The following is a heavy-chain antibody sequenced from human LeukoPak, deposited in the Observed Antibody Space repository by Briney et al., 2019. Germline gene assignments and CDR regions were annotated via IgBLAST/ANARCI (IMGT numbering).Heavy chain of an antibody. D-gene: IGHD6-13*01. CDR3: ARAAIAAARIYYYMDV. CDR1: GFSFSSYE. V-gene: IGHV3-48*03. CDR2: ISSSGSTI. J-gene: IGHJ6*03. Sequence: RSGGSLRLSCVASGFSFSSYEMNWVRQAPGKGLEWVSYISSSGSTIYYADSVKGRFTISRDNAKNSLYLQMNSLRAEDTAVYYCARAAIAAARIYYYMDVWGKGTTVTVSS.